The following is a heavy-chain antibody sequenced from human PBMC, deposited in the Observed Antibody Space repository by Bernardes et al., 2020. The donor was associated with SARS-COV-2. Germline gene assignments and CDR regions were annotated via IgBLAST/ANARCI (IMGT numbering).Heavy chain of an antibody. CDR1: GFTCSKNA. J-gene: IGHJ6*02. CDR3: SKNAKYSSSSMEV. V-gene: IGHV3-23*01. D-gene: IGHD6-6*01. CDR2: ISAIGGSA. Sequence: WGSLRLSCFASGFTCSKNAMTWVRQVPGKGLEWVSAISAIGGSAYYAESVKGRFTISRDNSRNTLYLEMNSLRAEDTVVYYCSKNAKYSSSSMEVWGQGTRVTVS.